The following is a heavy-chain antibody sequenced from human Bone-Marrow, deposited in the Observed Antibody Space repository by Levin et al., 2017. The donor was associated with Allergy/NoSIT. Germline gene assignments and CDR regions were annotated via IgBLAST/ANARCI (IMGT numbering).Heavy chain of an antibody. CDR1: GFTFDDYP. V-gene: IGHV3-49*03. Sequence: PGGSLRLSCTTSGFTFDDYPMSWFRQAQGKGLEWVGFIRGKPSSGTTQYAASVKGRVTISRDDSRSVAYLEMHSLKSEDTAVYYCCRGGGYYYKAGMDVWGQGTTVTVSS. CDR3: CRGGGYYYKAGMDV. J-gene: IGHJ6*02. D-gene: IGHD3-22*01. CDR2: IRGKPSSGTT.